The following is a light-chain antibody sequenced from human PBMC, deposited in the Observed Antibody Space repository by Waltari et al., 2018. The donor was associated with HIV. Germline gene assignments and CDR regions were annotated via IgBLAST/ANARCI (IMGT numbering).Light chain of an antibody. CDR1: QGVSNY. CDR3: QKYNSAPQT. Sequence: DIQMTRPPSSLSASGGDRFTITCRGSQGVSNYLAWYQQKPGKVPKLLIYAASPLQSGVPSRFSCSGSGTEFTLPISSLQPEDVATYYCQKYNSAPQTFGQGTKVEIK. V-gene: IGKV1-27*01. CDR2: AAS. J-gene: IGKJ1*01.